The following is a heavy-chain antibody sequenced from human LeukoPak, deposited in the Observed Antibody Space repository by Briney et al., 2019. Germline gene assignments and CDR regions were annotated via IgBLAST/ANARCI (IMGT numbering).Heavy chain of an antibody. D-gene: IGHD2-2*01. CDR2: ISYDGSNK. CDR3: ARSYCSSTCCYANYYYYGMDV. J-gene: IGHJ6*02. Sequence: GGSLRLSCAASGFTFSSYAMHWVRQAPGKGLEWVAVISYDGSNKYYADSVKGRFTISRDNSKNTLYQQMNSLRAEDTAVYYCARSYCSSTCCYANYYYYGMDVWGQGTTVTVSS. CDR1: GFTFSSYA. V-gene: IGHV3-30-3*01.